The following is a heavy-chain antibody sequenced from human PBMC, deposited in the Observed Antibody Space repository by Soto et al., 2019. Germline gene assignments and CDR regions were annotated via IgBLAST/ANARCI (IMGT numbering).Heavy chain of an antibody. CDR2: INAANGDT. D-gene: IGHD6-13*01. Sequence: SGTVACKASGYTFTSYGIHWVRQAPGQRLEWMGWINAANGDTKYSPKFQGRVTITRDTSASTAYMELSSLRSEDTAVYYCVRRHVSATGIDWFDPRGQGTLVTVSS. CDR1: GYTFTSYG. CDR3: VRRHVSATGIDWFDP. J-gene: IGHJ5*02. V-gene: IGHV1-3*01.